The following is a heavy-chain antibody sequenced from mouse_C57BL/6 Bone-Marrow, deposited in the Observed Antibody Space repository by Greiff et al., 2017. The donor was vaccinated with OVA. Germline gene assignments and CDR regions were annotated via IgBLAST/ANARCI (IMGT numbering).Heavy chain of an antibody. CDR1: GYTFTDYN. J-gene: IGHJ3*01. CDR2: INPNNGGT. D-gene: IGHD1-1*01. Sequence: EVQLQQSGPELVKPGASVKMSCKASGYTFTDYNMHWVKQSHGKSLEWIGYINPNNGGTSYNQKFKGKATLTVNKSSSTAYMELRSLTSEDSAVYYCARDNYYGSSPFAYWGQGTLVTVSA. V-gene: IGHV1-22*01. CDR3: ARDNYYGSSPFAY.